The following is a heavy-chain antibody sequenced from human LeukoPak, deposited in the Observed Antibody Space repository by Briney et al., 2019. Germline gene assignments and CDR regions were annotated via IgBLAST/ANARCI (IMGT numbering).Heavy chain of an antibody. CDR3: ARVTLVRGVNGGNWFDP. CDR2: IYSDGST. CDR1: GFTVSSNY. V-gene: IGHV3-53*01. J-gene: IGHJ5*02. D-gene: IGHD3-10*01. Sequence: GGSLRLSCAASGFTVSSNYMSWVRQAPGKGLEWVSVIYSDGSTYYADSVKGRFTISRDNSKNTLYLQMNSLRAEDTAVYNCARVTLVRGVNGGNWFDPWGQGTLVTVSS.